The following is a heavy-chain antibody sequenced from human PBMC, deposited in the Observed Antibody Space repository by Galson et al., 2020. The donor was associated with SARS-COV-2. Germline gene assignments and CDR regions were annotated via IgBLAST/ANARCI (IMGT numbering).Heavy chain of an antibody. CDR2: ISADGSST. CDR1: GFTFNIFW. V-gene: IGHV3-74*01. D-gene: IGHD3-3*02. CDR3: ARGNILGQCTLCTGHDYGMDV. J-gene: IGHJ6*02. Sequence: GGSLRLSCAASGFTFNIFWMHWVRQVPGEGLVWVSRISADGSSTGYVDSMKGRFTISRDNAKNTVYLQMNSLRAEDTAVYYCARGNILGQCTLCTGHDYGMDVWGQATTVTVAS.